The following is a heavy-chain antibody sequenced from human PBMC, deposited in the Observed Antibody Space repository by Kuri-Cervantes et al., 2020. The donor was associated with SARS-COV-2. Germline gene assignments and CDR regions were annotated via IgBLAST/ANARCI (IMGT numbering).Heavy chain of an antibody. CDR3: ARDQYSGYETYGMHV. CDR1: GFTFSLYG. J-gene: IGHJ6*02. CDR2: IYYDGSNK. V-gene: IGHV3-33*01. Sequence: GESLKISCEASGFTFSLYGMHWVRQASGKGLEWVAVIYYDGSNKYYADSVKGRLSISRDNSKNTLYLQMNSLRAEDTAVYHCARDQYSGYETYGMHVWGQGTTVTVSS. D-gene: IGHD5-12*01.